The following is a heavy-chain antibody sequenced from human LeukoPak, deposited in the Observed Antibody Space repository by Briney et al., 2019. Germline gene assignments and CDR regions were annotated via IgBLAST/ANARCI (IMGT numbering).Heavy chain of an antibody. CDR1: GGTFSSYT. CDR2: IIPILGVA. D-gene: IGHD1-7*01. V-gene: IGHV1-69*02. J-gene: IGHJ4*02. Sequence: ASVKVSCKASGGTFSSYTISWVRQAPGQGLEWMGRIIPILGVANYAQKFQGRVTITADKSTSTAYMELSSLRSEDTAVYYCARWGTGTTNDYWGQGTLVTASS. CDR3: ARWGTGTTNDY.